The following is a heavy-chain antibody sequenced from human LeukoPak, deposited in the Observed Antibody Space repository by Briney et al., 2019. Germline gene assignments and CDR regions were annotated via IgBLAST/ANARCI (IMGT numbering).Heavy chain of an antibody. Sequence: GGSLRLSCAASGFTFSDYYMSWVRQAPGKGLEWVSAISGSGGSTYYADSVKGRFTISRDNSKNTLYLQMNSLRAEDTAVYYCAKGGSATYYYYYYMDVWGKGTTVTVSS. D-gene: IGHD3-10*01. J-gene: IGHJ6*03. CDR1: GFTFSDYY. CDR2: ISGSGGST. V-gene: IGHV3-23*01. CDR3: AKGGSATYYYYYYMDV.